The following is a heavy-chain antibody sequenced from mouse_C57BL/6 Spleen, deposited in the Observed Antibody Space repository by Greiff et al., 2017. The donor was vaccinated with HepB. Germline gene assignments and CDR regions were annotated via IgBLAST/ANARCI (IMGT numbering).Heavy chain of an antibody. CDR3: ARVGDYGGLAY. V-gene: IGHV3-6*01. CDR1: GYSITSGYY. CDR2: ISYDGSN. D-gene: IGHD2-4*01. J-gene: IGHJ3*01. Sequence: DVKLQESGPGLVKPSQSLSLTCSVTGYSITSGYYWNWIRQFPGNKLEWMGYISYDGSNNYNPSLKNRISITRDTSKNQFFLKLNSVTTEDTATYYCARVGDYGGLAYWGQGTLVTVSA.